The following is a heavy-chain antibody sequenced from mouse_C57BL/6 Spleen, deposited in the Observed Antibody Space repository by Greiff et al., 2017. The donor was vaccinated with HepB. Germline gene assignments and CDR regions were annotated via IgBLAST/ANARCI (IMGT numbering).Heavy chain of an antibody. CDR1: GFTFSDYG. D-gene: IGHD1-1*01. J-gene: IGHJ1*03. CDR2: ISSGSSTI. CDR3: AGGTTVVATGYFDV. V-gene: IGHV5-17*01. Sequence: EVHLVESGGGLVKPGGSLKLSCAASGFTFSDYGMHWVRQAPEKGLEWVAYISSGSSTIYYADTVKGRFTISRDNAKNTLFLQMTSLRSEDTAMYYCAGGTTVVATGYFDVWGTGTTVTVSS.